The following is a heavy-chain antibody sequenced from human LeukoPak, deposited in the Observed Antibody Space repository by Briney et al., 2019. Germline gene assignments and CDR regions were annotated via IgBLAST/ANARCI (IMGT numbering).Heavy chain of an antibody. D-gene: IGHD6-19*01. J-gene: IGHJ5*02. CDR1: GGSISSYY. Sequence: SETLSLTCTVSGGSISSYYWSWIRQPPGKGLEWIGYIYYSGSTNYNPSLKSRVTISVDTSKNQFSLKLSSVTAAGTAVYYCAREQSKGQWLAYNWFDPWGQGTLVTVSS. CDR3: AREQSKGQWLAYNWFDP. V-gene: IGHV4-59*12. CDR2: IYYSGST.